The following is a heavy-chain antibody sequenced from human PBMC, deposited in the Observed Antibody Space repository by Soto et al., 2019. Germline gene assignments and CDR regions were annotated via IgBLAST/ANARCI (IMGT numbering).Heavy chain of an antibody. CDR1: GFTFRNYA. CDR2: VSGSGGIT. V-gene: IGHV3-23*01. D-gene: IGHD4-17*01. J-gene: IGHJ6*02. Sequence: EVQLLESGGGWVQPGGFLRLSCAASGFTFRNYAMSWVRQAPGKGLEWVASVSGSGGITYYADSVRGGFTISSDNSQNTLYLQIHSLRADDTAVYYCAKTTVIVGYYYGMDVWGQGTTVTVSS. CDR3: AKTTVIVGYYYGMDV.